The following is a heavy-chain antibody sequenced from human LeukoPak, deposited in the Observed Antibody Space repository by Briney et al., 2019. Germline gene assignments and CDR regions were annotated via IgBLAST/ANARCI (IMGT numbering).Heavy chain of an antibody. J-gene: IGHJ4*02. D-gene: IGHD4-23*01. CDR2: IYNSEST. CDR1: GGSISSSY. CDR3: ARQAGGTSGPFDY. Sequence: PSETLSLTCTVSGGSISSSYCSWIRQPPGKGLEWIGYIYNSESTNYNPSLKSRVTISVDTSKNQFSLKLSSVTAADTAVYYCARQAGGTSGPFDYWGQGTLVTVSS. V-gene: IGHV4-59*08.